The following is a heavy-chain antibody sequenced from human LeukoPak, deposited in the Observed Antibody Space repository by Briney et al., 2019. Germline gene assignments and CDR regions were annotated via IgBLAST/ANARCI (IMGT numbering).Heavy chain of an antibody. CDR3: ARDMIQGVMGY. Sequence: GASVKVSCKASGYSFTGYYIQWGRQAPGQGLEWMGWINPKSGGTNYAHKFQGRVTMTSDTSISTVYMELTTLTSDDTAVFYCARDMIQGVMGYWGQGTLVTVSS. V-gene: IGHV1-2*07. J-gene: IGHJ4*02. D-gene: IGHD3-10*01. CDR1: GYSFTGYY. CDR2: INPKSGGT.